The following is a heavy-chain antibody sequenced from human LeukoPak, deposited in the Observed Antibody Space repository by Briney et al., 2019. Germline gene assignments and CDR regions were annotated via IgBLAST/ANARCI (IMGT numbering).Heavy chain of an antibody. CDR2: IYTSGST. D-gene: IGHD2-21*01. Sequence: SETLSLTCTVSGGSISSGSYYWSWIRQPAGKGLEWIGRIYTSGSTNYNPSLKSRVTISVDTSKNQFSLKLTSVTAADTAVYYCARGRPFARVFDYWGQGTLVTVSS. J-gene: IGHJ4*02. CDR3: ARGRPFARVFDY. V-gene: IGHV4-61*02. CDR1: GGSISSGSYY.